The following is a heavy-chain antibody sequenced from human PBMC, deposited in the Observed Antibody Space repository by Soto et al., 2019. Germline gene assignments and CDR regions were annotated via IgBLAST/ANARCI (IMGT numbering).Heavy chain of an antibody. Sequence: ASVKVSCKASGYTFTGYYMHWVRQAPGQGLEWMGWINPNSGGTNYAQKFQGWVTMTRDTSISTAYMELSRLRSDDTAVYYCARDFSPTVTTYYYFDYWGQGTLVTVAS. CDR2: INPNSGGT. CDR1: GYTFTGYY. V-gene: IGHV1-2*04. J-gene: IGHJ4*02. D-gene: IGHD4-17*01. CDR3: ARDFSPTVTTYYYFDY.